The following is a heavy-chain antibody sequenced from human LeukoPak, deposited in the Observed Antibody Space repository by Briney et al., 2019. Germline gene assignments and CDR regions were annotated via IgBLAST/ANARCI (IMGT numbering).Heavy chain of an antibody. J-gene: IGHJ4*02. CDR2: IYYSGST. CDR1: GGSISSYY. V-gene: IGHV4-59*12. CDR3: ARGLPVAN. D-gene: IGHD4-23*01. Sequence: PSETLSLTCTVSGGSISSYYWSWIRQPPGKGLEWIGYIYYSGSTNYNPSLKSRVTISVDTSKNQFSLKLSSVTAADTAVYYCARGLPVANWGQGTLVTVSS.